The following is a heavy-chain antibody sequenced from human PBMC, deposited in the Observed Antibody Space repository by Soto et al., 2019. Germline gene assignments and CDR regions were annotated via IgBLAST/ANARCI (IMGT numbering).Heavy chain of an antibody. Sequence: GGSLRLSCAASGFTFSSYGMHWVRQAPGKGLEWVAVISYDGSNKYYADSVKGRFTISRDNSKNTLYLQMNSLRAEDTAVYYCAKEGDNYGSGSYYRDDSTNDAFDIWGQGTMVTVSS. J-gene: IGHJ3*02. V-gene: IGHV3-30*18. CDR2: ISYDGSNK. CDR1: GFTFSSYG. D-gene: IGHD3-10*01. CDR3: AKEGDNYGSGSYYRDDSTNDAFDI.